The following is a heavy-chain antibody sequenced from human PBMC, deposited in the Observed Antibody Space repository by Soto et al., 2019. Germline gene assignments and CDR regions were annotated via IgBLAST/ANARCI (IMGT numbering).Heavy chain of an antibody. CDR3: ARDSQDYYDSSGYYTSGDNWFDP. D-gene: IGHD3-22*01. CDR2: IWYDGSNK. Sequence: GGSLRLSCAASGFTFSSYGMHWVCQAPGKGLEWVAVIWYDGSNKYYADSVKGRFTISRDNSKNTLYLQMNSLRAEDTAVYYCARDSQDYYDSSGYYTSGDNWFDPWGQGTLVTVSS. CDR1: GFTFSSYG. V-gene: IGHV3-33*01. J-gene: IGHJ5*01.